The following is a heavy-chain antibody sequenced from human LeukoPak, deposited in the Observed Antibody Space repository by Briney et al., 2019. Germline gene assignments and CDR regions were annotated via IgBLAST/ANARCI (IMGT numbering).Heavy chain of an antibody. D-gene: IGHD5/OR15-5a*01. CDR1: GFTFGDYA. CDR2: IRRKADGGTT. V-gene: IGHV3-49*04. CDR3: SRQTRSTPDYFDY. Sequence: QPGRSLRISCTASGFTFGDYAMNWVRKAQGKGLEWVGFIRRKADGGTTAYAASVRGRFTISRDDSKNIAYLQMNSLKTEDTGVYYCSRQTRSTPDYFDYWGQGTLVTVSS. J-gene: IGHJ4*02.